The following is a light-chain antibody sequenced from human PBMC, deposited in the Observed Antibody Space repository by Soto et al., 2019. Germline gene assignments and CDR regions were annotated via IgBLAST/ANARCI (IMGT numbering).Light chain of an antibody. CDR1: SSDVGGYKY. CDR2: EVS. V-gene: IGLV2-14*01. J-gene: IGLJ2*01. Sequence: QSALTQPASVSGSPGQSITISCTGTSSDVGGYKYVSWYQQHPGKAPKVIIHEVSSRPSGVSHRFSGSKSGNTASLTISGLQAEDGADYYCSSYTASGTLVFGVGTKVTVL. CDR3: SSYTASGTLV.